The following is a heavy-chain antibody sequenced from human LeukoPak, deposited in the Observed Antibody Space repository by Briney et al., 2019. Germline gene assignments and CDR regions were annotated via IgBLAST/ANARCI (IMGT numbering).Heavy chain of an antibody. V-gene: IGHV3-74*01. CDR2: MNSDGSTT. J-gene: IGHJ4*02. CDR3: ATAGNYRFDY. D-gene: IGHD3-10*01. CDR1: GFTFVSYW. Sequence: GSLRLSCAASGFTFVSYWMHWVRQAPGKGLVWVSRMNSDGSTTTYADSVQGRFTISRDNAKNTLYLQMNSLRAEDTAVYYCATAGNYRFDYWGQGTLVTVSS.